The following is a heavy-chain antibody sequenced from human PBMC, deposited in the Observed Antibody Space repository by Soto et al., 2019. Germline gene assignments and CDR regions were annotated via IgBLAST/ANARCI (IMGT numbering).Heavy chain of an antibody. CDR3: ARANWNYHENWFDP. V-gene: IGHV4-39*01. J-gene: IGHJ5*02. D-gene: IGHD1-7*01. CDR1: GGSISSSSYY. Sequence: SETLSLTCTVSGGSISSSSYYWGWIRQPPGKGLEWIGSIYYSGSTYYNPSLKSRVTISVDTSKNQFSLKLSSVTAADTAVYYCARANWNYHENWFDPWGQGTLVTVSS. CDR2: IYYSGST.